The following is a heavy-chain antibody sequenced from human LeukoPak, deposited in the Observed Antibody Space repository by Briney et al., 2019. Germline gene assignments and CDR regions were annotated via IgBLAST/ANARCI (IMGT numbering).Heavy chain of an antibody. CDR2: ISGSGGST. CDR3: AKLERYGVVTGYLDY. V-gene: IGHV3-23*01. D-gene: IGHD2-21*02. Sequence: GGSLRLSCAASGFTFSSYAMGWVRQAPGKGLEWVSAISGSGGSTYYADSVKGRFTISRDNSKNTLYLQMNSLRAEDTAVYYCAKLERYGVVTGYLDYWGQGTLVTVSS. CDR1: GFTFSSYA. J-gene: IGHJ4*02.